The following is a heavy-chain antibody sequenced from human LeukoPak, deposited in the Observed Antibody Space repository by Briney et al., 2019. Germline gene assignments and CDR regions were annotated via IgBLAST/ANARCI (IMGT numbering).Heavy chain of an antibody. Sequence: GGSLRLSCAASGFTFSSYGMHWVRQAPGKGLEWVAVISYDGSNKYYADSVKGRFTISRDNSKNTLYLQMNSLRAVDTAVYYCAKSGESWIQLLFDYWGQGTLVTVSS. V-gene: IGHV3-30*18. CDR1: GFTFSSYG. J-gene: IGHJ4*02. D-gene: IGHD5-18*01. CDR3: AKSGESWIQLLFDY. CDR2: ISYDGSNK.